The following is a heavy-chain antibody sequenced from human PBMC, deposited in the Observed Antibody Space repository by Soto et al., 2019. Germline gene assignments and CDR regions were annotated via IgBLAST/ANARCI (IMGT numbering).Heavy chain of an antibody. J-gene: IGHJ4*02. CDR3: ARALLGGLYDSSGYCDY. Sequence: QVQLVQSGAEVKKPGASVKVSCKASGYTFTSYYMHWVRQAPGQGLEWMGIINPSGGSTSYAQKFQGRVTMTRDTSTSTVYMELSSLRSEDTAVYYCARALLGGLYDSSGYCDYWVQGTLVTVSS. V-gene: IGHV1-46*01. CDR2: INPSGGST. D-gene: IGHD3-22*01. CDR1: GYTFTSYY.